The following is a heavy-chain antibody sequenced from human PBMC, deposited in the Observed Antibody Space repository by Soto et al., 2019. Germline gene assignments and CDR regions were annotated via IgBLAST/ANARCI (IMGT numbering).Heavy chain of an antibody. J-gene: IGHJ5*02. V-gene: IGHV4-39*01. CDR2: IYYTGST. D-gene: IGHD5-12*01. Sequence: HLQLQESGPGLVKPSETLSLTCGVSGGSISNHSYYWGWLRQTPGKELEWIGNIYYTGSTDYTPSLEKRVTLSVDTSKKQFSLKLTSVTVADTGFYFCARYDGYDNGFEPWCKGTLVTVSS. CDR3: ARYDGYDNGFEP. CDR1: GGSISNHSYY.